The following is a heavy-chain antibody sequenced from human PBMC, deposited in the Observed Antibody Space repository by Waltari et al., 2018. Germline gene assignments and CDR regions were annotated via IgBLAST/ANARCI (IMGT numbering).Heavy chain of an antibody. D-gene: IGHD1-26*01. CDR1: GGSTSTSY. CDR3: ARADTSTSYFYYYMDV. J-gene: IGHJ6*03. V-gene: IGHV4-59*01. CDR2: IHDSGSS. Sequence: QVQLQESGPGLVKPSETLSLTCTVSGGSTSTSYSSWVRQSPGKGLEWIGYIHDSGSSVYNPSLRSRVAISLDTPNNQFSLRLRSVTAADAAIYYCARADTSTSYFYYYMDVWGKGTTVTVSS.